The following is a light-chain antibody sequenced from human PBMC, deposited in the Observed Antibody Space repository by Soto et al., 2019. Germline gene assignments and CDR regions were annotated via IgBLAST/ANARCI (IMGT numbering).Light chain of an antibody. CDR2: GAS. CDR1: QSVSSSY. V-gene: IGKV3-20*01. Sequence: EIVLTQSPGTLSLSPGERDTLSCRASQSVSSSYLAWYEQTPGQAPRLLSYGASSRATGIPDRFSGSGSGTDFTLTISRLEPEDFAVYYCQQYGSSPITFGQGTRLEIK. CDR3: QQYGSSPIT. J-gene: IGKJ5*01.